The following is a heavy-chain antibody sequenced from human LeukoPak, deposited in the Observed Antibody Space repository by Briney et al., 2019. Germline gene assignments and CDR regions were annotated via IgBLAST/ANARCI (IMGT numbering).Heavy chain of an antibody. V-gene: IGHV3-66*02. J-gene: IGHJ4*02. CDR3: ARGRIVGVQGDF. CDR1: GFTVGNNY. D-gene: IGHD1-26*01. CDR2: MYSRGSS. Sequence: GGSLRLSCTVSGFTVGNNYMSWVRQAPGKGLEWVALMYSRGSSHYADSVRGRFTISRDSSKNTVCLQMNSLTAEDTAVYYCARGRIVGVQGDFWGQGTLVTVSS.